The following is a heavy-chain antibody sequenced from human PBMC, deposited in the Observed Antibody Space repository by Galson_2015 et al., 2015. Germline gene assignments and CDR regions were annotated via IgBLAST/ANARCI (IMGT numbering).Heavy chain of an antibody. J-gene: IGHJ4*02. CDR2: ISSSRSYI. V-gene: IGHV3-21*01. CDR1: GFTLSSYT. CDR3: ARRTYCYHSSGSSRCSSIAY. Sequence: SLRLSCAASGFTLSSYTMNWVRQAPGKGLEWVSSISSSRSYIYYADSVRGRFTIPRDNSKNSLYLQMNSLRAEDTAMHYCARRTYCYHSSGSSRCSSIAYWVQVTLGTASS. D-gene: IGHD3-22*01.